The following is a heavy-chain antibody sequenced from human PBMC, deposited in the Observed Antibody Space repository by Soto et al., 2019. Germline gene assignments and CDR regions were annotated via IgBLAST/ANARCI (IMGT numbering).Heavy chain of an antibody. D-gene: IGHD5-12*01. V-gene: IGHV1-18*01. J-gene: IGHJ6*02. Sequence: QVQLVQSGAEVKKPGASVKVSCKASGYTFTRSGISWVRQAPGQGLEWMGWISTYNGDTNYAQTFQGRVTMNTVTSTSTVQMEVRSLRSDDTAVYYCAREGVAPYYYYGMDVWGQGTPVTVSS. CDR2: ISTYNGDT. CDR3: AREGVAPYYYYGMDV. CDR1: GYTFTRSG.